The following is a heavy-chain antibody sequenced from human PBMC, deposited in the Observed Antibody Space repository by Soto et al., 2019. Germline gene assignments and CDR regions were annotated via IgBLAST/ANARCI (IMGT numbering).Heavy chain of an antibody. Sequence: PSETLSLTCTVSGGSISRGGYYWSWIRQHPGKGLEWIGYIYYSGSTYYNPSLKSRVTISVDTSKNQFSLKLSSVTAADTAVYYCARDRLYNWFDPWGQGTLVTVSS. CDR1: GGSISRGGYY. CDR3: ARDRLYNWFDP. CDR2: IYYSGST. D-gene: IGHD2-15*01. V-gene: IGHV4-31*03. J-gene: IGHJ5*02.